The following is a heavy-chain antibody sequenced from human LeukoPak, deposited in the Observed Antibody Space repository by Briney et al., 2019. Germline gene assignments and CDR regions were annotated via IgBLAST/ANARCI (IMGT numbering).Heavy chain of an antibody. Sequence: PGGSLRLSCAASGFTSSSYGMHWVRQAPGKGLEWVAFIRYDGSNKYYADSVKGRFTISRDNSKNTLYLQMNSLRAEDTAVYYCAKDGYFDWLSNGSFDYWGQGTLVTVSS. CDR3: AKDGYFDWLSNGSFDY. V-gene: IGHV3-30*02. CDR2: IRYDGSNK. D-gene: IGHD3-9*01. J-gene: IGHJ4*02. CDR1: GFTSSSYG.